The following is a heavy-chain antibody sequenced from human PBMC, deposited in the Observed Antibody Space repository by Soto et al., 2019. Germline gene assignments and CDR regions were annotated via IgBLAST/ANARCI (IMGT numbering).Heavy chain of an antibody. CDR3: ARENYYGSGSYCY. CDR2: IIPILGIA. J-gene: IGHJ4*02. CDR1: GGTFSSYT. D-gene: IGHD3-10*01. Sequence: QVQLVQSGAEVKKPGSSVKVSCKASGGTFSSYTISWVRQAPGQGLEWMGRIIPILGIANYAQKFQGRVTXTXDXXTSTADMELSSLRSEDTAVYYCARENYYGSGSYCYWGQGTLVTVSS. V-gene: IGHV1-69*02.